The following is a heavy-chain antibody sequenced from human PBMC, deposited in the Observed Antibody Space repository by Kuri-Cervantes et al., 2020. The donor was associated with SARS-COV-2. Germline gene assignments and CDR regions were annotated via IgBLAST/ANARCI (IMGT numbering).Heavy chain of an antibody. D-gene: IGHD3-3*01. V-gene: IGHV3-30*02. J-gene: IGHJ4*02. Sequence: GESLKTFCAASGFTFSSYGMHWVRQAPGKGLEWVAFIRYDGSNKYYADSVKGRFTISRDNSKNTLYLQMNSLRAEDTAVYYCAKIEWGFLEWTWIDYWGQGTLVTVSS. CDR2: IRYDGSNK. CDR1: GFTFSSYG. CDR3: AKIEWGFLEWTWIDY.